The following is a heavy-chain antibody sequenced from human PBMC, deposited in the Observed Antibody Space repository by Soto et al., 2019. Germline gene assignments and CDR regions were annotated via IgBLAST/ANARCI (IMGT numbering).Heavy chain of an antibody. CDR1: GGTFSSHT. CDR2: IIPILGIA. Sequence: ASVKVSCKASGGTFSSHTISWVRQAPGQGLEWMGRIIPILGIANYAQKFQGRVTITADKSTSTAYMELSSLRSEDTAVYYCARRLASYGAFDIWGQGTMVTVSS. D-gene: IGHD3-10*01. J-gene: IGHJ3*02. V-gene: IGHV1-69*02. CDR3: ARRLASYGAFDI.